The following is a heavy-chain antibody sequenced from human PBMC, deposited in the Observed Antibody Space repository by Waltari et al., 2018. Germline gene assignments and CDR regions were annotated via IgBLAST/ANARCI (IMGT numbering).Heavy chain of an antibody. Sequence: QLQLQESGPGLVKPSETLSLTCTVSGGSISSSSYYWGWIRQPPGKGLEWIGNIYYSGSTYDNPSLKSRVTISVDTSKNQFSLKLSSVTAADTAVYYCARLPDGRSDYWGQGTLVTVSS. CDR3: ARLPDGRSDY. D-gene: IGHD3-10*01. V-gene: IGHV4-39*01. CDR2: IYYSGST. J-gene: IGHJ4*02. CDR1: GGSISSSSYY.